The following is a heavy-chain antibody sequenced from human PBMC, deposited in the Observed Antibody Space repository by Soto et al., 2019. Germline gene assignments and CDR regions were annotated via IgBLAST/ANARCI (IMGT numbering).Heavy chain of an antibody. CDR1: GDSVSSNSAA. V-gene: IGHV6-1*01. CDR3: ARAGINRGVALTDPWFDP. Sequence: PSQTLSLTCAISGDSVSSNSAAWNWIRQSPSRGLEWLGRTYYRSKWYNDYAVSVKSRITINPDTSKNQFSLQLNSVTPEDTAVYYCARAGINRGVALTDPWFDPWGQGTLVTLSS. J-gene: IGHJ5*02. CDR2: TYYRSKWYN. D-gene: IGHD3-3*01.